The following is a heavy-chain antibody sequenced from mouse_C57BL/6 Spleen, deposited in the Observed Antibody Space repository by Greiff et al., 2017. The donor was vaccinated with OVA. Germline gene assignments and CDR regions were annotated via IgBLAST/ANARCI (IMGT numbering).Heavy chain of an antibody. J-gene: IGHJ2*01. D-gene: IGHD1-1*01. V-gene: IGHV7-3*01. CDR1: GFTFTDYY. CDR3: ARWSGRGYFDY. Sequence: EVKLVESGGGLVQPGGSLSLSCAASGFTFTDYYMSWVRQPPGKALEWLGFIRNKANGYTTEYSASVKGRFTISRDNSQSILYLQMNALRAEDSATYYCARWSGRGYFDYWGQGTTLTVSS. CDR2: IRNKANGYTT.